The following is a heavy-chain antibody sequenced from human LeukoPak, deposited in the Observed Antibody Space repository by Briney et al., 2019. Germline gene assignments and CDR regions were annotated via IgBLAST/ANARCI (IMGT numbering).Heavy chain of an antibody. CDR2: IGWNSATI. CDR1: GFTFRSYG. Sequence: PGGSLRLSWAASGFTFRSYGMHWVRQVPGKGLEWVAGIGWNSATINYADAVKGRFIISRDNAKNSLYLQMNSLRAEDTALYYCAKDGRIHTRYYWGYLDNWGQGTLVTVSS. J-gene: IGHJ4*02. D-gene: IGHD2-2*01. CDR3: AKDGRIHTRYYWGYLDN. V-gene: IGHV3-9*01.